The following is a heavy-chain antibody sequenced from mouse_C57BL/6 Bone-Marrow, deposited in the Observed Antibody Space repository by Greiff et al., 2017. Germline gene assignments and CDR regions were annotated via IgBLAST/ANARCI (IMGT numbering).Heavy chain of an antibody. Sequence: EVQLVESGGGSVQPKGSLKLSCAASGFSFNTYAMNWVRQAPGKGLEWVARIRSKSNNYATYYADSVKDRFTISRDDSESMLYLQMNNLKTEDTAMYYCVRRHYGSSYWYFDVWGTGTTVTVSS. CDR2: IRSKSNNYAT. J-gene: IGHJ1*03. CDR3: VRRHYGSSYWYFDV. V-gene: IGHV10-1*01. CDR1: GFSFNTYA. D-gene: IGHD1-1*01.